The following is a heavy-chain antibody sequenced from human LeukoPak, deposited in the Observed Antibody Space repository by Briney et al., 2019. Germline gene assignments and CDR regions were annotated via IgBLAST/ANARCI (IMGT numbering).Heavy chain of an antibody. J-gene: IGHJ6*02. Sequence: TGGALRLSCAASGFPFNSYAMHWGRQAPGKGLGGGGVIWYDGSNKYYADSVKGRFTISRDNSKNTLYLQMNSLRAEDTAVYYCAREEVAAPGYGMDVWGQGTTVTVSS. CDR2: IWYDGSNK. D-gene: IGHD2-15*01. CDR1: GFPFNSYA. V-gene: IGHV3-33*08. CDR3: AREEVAAPGYGMDV.